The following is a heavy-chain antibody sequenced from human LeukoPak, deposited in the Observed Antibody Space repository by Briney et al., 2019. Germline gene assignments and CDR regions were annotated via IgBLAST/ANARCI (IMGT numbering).Heavy chain of an antibody. CDR3: ARLSTLTSPFDY. V-gene: IGHV5-51*01. CDR2: IFPGGSDT. J-gene: IGHJ4*02. Sequence: GESLKISCKGSGYSFTTYWVAWVRQMPGKGLEWMGIIFPGGSDTRYSPSFQGQVTISADTSLSTAYVQWSSLKASDTAMYYCARLSTLTSPFDYWGQGTLVTVSS. CDR1: GYSFTTYW.